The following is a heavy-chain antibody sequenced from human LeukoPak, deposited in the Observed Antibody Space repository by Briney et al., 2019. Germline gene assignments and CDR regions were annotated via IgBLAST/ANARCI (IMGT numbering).Heavy chain of an antibody. CDR1: GFTFSTYA. CDR2: IRGTDGKT. J-gene: IGHJ4*02. CDR3: AKKGCSTSGCPASFDC. V-gene: IGHV3-23*01. D-gene: IGHD2-2*01. Sequence: PGGSLRLSCAASGFTFSTYAMNWVRQAPGKGLEWVSRIRGTDGKTFYADSVKGRFTISRDNSKNTLYLQMNNLRAEATALYYCAKKGCSTSGCPASFDCWGQGTLVTVSS.